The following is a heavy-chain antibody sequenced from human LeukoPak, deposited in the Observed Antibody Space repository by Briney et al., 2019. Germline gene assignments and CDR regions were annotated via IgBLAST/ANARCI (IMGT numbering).Heavy chain of an antibody. CDR2: ISYDGSNK. V-gene: IGHV3-30*18. D-gene: IGHD4-17*01. CDR3: AKDLHYGFDY. J-gene: IGHJ4*02. Sequence: GRSLRLSCAASGFTFSSYGMHWVRQAPGKGLEWVAVISYDGSNKYYADSVKGRFTISRDNSKNTLYLQMNSLRAEDTAVYYCAKDLHYGFDYWGQGTLVTVSS. CDR1: GFTFSSYG.